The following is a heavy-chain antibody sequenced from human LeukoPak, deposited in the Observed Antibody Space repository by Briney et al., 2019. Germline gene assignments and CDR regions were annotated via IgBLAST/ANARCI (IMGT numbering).Heavy chain of an antibody. CDR2: IYSGGNK. CDR3: AKVASDSSGWYHFDY. V-gene: IGHV3-53*01. D-gene: IGHD6-19*01. CDR1: GFTAMVNY. Sequence: GSLRLSCPSSGFTAMVNYMGWVRRAPGEGLEWVSIIYSGGNKNYADSLKGRFTISRDNSRNTLYLQMNSLRAEDTAVYYCAKVASDSSGWYHFDYWGQGNLVNVCS. J-gene: IGHJ4*02.